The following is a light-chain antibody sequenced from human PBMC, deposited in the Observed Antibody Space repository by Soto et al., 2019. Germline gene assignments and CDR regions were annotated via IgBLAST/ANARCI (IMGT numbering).Light chain of an antibody. J-gene: IGLJ2*01. CDR1: SSDVGVYNY. CDR3: SSYATSSTYVV. CDR2: EVS. V-gene: IGLV2-14*01. Sequence: QSALTQPASVSGSPGQSITISCTGTSSDVGVYNYVSWYQQHPDKAPKLMIYEVSNRPSGVSNRFSGSKFGNTASLTISGRQTEDEADYYCSSYATSSTYVVFGGGTKLTVL.